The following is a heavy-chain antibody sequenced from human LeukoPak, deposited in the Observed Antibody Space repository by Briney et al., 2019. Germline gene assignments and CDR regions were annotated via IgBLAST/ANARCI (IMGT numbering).Heavy chain of an antibody. J-gene: IGHJ4*02. CDR2: VDGGGGGT. CDR1: GFTLSSYA. D-gene: IGHD6-13*01. CDR3: AKQSAGSAAWYSLHYDF. V-gene: IGHV3-23*01. Sequence: GGSLRLSCAASGFTLSSYAMTWVGQAPGRGLEWVSSVDGGGGGTYYAGSVKGRFTISRDNSKDTLYLQMNGLRAEDTAVYFCAKQSAGSAAWYSLHYDFWGQGTLVTVSS.